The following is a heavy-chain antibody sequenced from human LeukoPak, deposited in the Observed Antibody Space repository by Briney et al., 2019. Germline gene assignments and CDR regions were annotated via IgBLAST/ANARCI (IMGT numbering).Heavy chain of an antibody. CDR2: INPNSGGT. Sequence: GASVKVSCKASGYTFTGYYMHWVRQAPGQGLEWMGWINPNSGGTNYAQKFQSRVTMTRDTSISTAYMELSRLRSDDTAVYYCARDLAPYSSSWYDAWCAFDIWGQGTMVTVSS. D-gene: IGHD6-13*01. V-gene: IGHV1-2*02. CDR3: ARDLAPYSSSWYDAWCAFDI. J-gene: IGHJ3*02. CDR1: GYTFTGYY.